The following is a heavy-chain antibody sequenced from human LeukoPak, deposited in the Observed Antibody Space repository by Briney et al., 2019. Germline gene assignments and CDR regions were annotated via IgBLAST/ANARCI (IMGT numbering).Heavy chain of an antibody. CDR1: GDSVSSNTVA. CDR2: TFYRSKWNN. Sequence: SQTLSLTCAISGDSVSSNTVAWSWVRQSPSRGLEWLGRTFYRSKWNNEYALSVKSRITINPDTSKNQFSLQLDSVTPEDTAMYYCARGYYGMDVWGQGTTVTVSS. J-gene: IGHJ6*02. V-gene: IGHV6-1*01. CDR3: ARGYYGMDV.